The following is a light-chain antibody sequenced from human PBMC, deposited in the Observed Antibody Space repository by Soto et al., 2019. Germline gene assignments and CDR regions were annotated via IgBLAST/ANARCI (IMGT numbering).Light chain of an antibody. CDR1: QSISSW. CDR3: QQYNSYSPLT. CDR2: DAS. V-gene: IGKV1-5*01. J-gene: IGKJ4*01. Sequence: DIQMTQSPSTLSESVGDRVTITCRASQSISSWLAWYQQKPEKAPKLLIYDASSLESGVPSRFSGSGSGTEFTLTISSLQPDDFATYYCQQYNSYSPLTFGGGTKVEIK.